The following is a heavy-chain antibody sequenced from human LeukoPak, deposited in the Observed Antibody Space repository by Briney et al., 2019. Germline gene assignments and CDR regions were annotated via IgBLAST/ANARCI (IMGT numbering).Heavy chain of an antibody. J-gene: IGHJ4*02. V-gene: IGHV3-23*01. Sequence: GGSLRLSCTASGFTFSAYAMMWVRQAPGKGPEWVSAIRGGGGSAFYADSEKGRFTISRDNSKYTLFLQMNSLRAEDTAVYYCARGPSPPLLWFGELLSHWGQGTLVTVSS. CDR2: IRGGGGSA. CDR1: GFTFSAYA. CDR3: ARGPSPPLLWFGELLSH. D-gene: IGHD3-10*01.